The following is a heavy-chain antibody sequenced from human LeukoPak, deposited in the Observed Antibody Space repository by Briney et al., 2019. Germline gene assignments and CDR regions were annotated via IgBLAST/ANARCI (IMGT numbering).Heavy chain of an antibody. V-gene: IGHV4-39*01. D-gene: IGHD1-26*01. Sequence: PSATLSLTCTVSGGSISSSGYYWGWIRQAPGKGLEWIASIYYSGSTYYNPSLKSRVTVSVDTSKNQLSLKLSSLTAADTAVYYCARHEYSGSYYGLSWFDPWGQGTLVTVSS. CDR1: GGSISSSGYY. J-gene: IGHJ5*02. CDR3: ARHEYSGSYYGLSWFDP. CDR2: IYYSGST.